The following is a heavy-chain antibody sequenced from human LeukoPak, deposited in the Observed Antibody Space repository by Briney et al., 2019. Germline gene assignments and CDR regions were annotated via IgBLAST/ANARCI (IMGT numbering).Heavy chain of an antibody. J-gene: IGHJ4*02. CDR3: ARVLRYYDSSGYYPLLDY. CDR2: IYYSGST. CDR1: GGPVGSGSYY. V-gene: IGHV4-61*01. D-gene: IGHD3-22*01. Sequence: SETLSLTCTVSGGPVGSGSYYWSWIRQPPGKGLEWIGYIYYSGSTNYNPSLKSRVTISVDTSKNQFSLKLSSVTAADTAVYYCARVLRYYDSSGYYPLLDYWGQGTLVTVSS.